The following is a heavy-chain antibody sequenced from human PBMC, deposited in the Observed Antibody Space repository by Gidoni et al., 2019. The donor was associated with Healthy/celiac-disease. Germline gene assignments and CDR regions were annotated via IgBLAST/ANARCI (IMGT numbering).Heavy chain of an antibody. CDR1: GWSFSGYY. J-gene: IGHJ5*02. Sequence: QVQLQQSCAVLLQPSETLSLTCAVYGWSFSGYYWSWLRQPPGKGLEWSGEINHSGSTNYNPPLKSRVTISVDTAKNQLSLKLSSVTAADTAVYYCARGGELELPPLGFDPWGQGTLVTVSS. V-gene: IGHV4-34*01. CDR3: ARGGELELPPLGFDP. CDR2: INHSGST. D-gene: IGHD1-7*01.